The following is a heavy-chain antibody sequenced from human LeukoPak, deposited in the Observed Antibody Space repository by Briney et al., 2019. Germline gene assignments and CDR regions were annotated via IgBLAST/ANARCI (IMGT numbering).Heavy chain of an antibody. CDR2: FYYSGT. Sequence: SETLSLTCTVSGASISSQYWGWIRQPPGKGLEWIGNFYYSGTNYNPSLESRVTISVDTSNNQFSLSVSSVTAADTAVYYCTRVSYYGTQPPDWGQGTLVTVSS. D-gene: IGHD3-10*01. V-gene: IGHV4-59*11. CDR1: GASISSQY. J-gene: IGHJ4*02. CDR3: TRVSYYGTQPPD.